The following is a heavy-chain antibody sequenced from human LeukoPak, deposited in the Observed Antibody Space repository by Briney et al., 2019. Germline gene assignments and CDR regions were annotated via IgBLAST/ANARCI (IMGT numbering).Heavy chain of an antibody. CDR3: ARDRGPGTPGYFDY. CDR1: GGSITSSNR. CDR2: IYHSGST. J-gene: IGHJ4*02. V-gene: IGHV4-4*02. Sequence: SETLSLTCAVSGGSITSSNRWSWVRQPPGKGLEWIGEIYHSGSTNYNPSLKSRVTMSVGTSKNQFSLKLSSVTAADTAVFYCARDRGPGTPGYFDYWGQGTLVTVSS. D-gene: IGHD1-1*01.